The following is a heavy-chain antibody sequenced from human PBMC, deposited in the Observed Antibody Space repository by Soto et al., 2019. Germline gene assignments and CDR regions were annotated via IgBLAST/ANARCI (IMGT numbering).Heavy chain of an antibody. CDR3: ARHNGPLIGYSSSWYY. J-gene: IGHJ4*02. CDR1: GGSISSSSYY. CDR2: IYYSGST. Sequence: SETLSLTCTVSGGSISSSSYYWGWIRQPPGKGLEWIGSIYYSGSTYYNPSLKSRVTISVDTSKNQFSLKLSSVTAADTAVYYCARHNGPLIGYSSSWYYWGQGTLVTVSS. D-gene: IGHD6-13*01. V-gene: IGHV4-39*01.